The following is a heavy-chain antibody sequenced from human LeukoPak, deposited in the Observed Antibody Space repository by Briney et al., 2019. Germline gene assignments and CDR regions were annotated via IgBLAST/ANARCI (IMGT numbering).Heavy chain of an antibody. J-gene: IGHJ6*02. V-gene: IGHV4-59*01. CDR1: GGSISSYY. D-gene: IGHD3-10*01. CDR2: IYYSGST. Sequence: KASETLSLTCTVSGGSISSYYWSWIRQPPGKGLEWIGYIYYSGSTNYDPSLKSRVTISVDTSKNQFSLKLSSVTAADTAVYYCARIWFGELKDYYGMDVWGQGTTVTVSS. CDR3: ARIWFGELKDYYGMDV.